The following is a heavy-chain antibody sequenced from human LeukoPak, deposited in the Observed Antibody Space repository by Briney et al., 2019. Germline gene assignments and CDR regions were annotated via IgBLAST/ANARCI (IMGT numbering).Heavy chain of an antibody. CDR3: ARGGTGSLIDY. V-gene: IGHV4-38-2*02. D-gene: IGHD1-1*01. CDR2: IYHNGRT. Sequence: PSETLSLTCTVSGYSISNGYYWDWIRQSPGKGLEWIGGIYHNGRTYYNPSLKSRVNISPDTSKNQFSLKLSSVTAADTAVYYCARGGTGSLIDYWGQGTLVTVSS. J-gene: IGHJ4*02. CDR1: GYSISNGYY.